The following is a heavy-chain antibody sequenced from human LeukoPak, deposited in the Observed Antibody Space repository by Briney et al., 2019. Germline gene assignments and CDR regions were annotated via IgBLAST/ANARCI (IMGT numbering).Heavy chain of an antibody. V-gene: IGHV4-59*01. CDR3: ARSYSGYDYYYYYYMDV. CDR1: GGSISGYY. D-gene: IGHD5-12*01. J-gene: IGHJ6*03. Sequence: SETLSLTCTVSGGSISGYYWSWIRQPPGKGLEWIGYIYYSGSTNYNPSLKSRVTISVNTSKNQFSLKLSSVTAADTAVYYCARSYSGYDYYYYYYMDVWGKGTTVPVSS. CDR2: IYYSGST.